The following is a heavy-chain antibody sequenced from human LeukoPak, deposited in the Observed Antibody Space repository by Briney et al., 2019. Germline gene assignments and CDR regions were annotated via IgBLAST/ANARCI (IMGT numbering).Heavy chain of an antibody. D-gene: IGHD3-22*01. CDR1: GFTVSSNY. Sequence: GGSLRLSCAASGFTVSSNYMSWVRQAPGKGLGWVSVIYSGGSTYYADSVKGRFTISRDNSKNTLYLQMNSLRAEDTAVYYCATYYYDSSGYSSGLYWGQGTLVTVSS. J-gene: IGHJ4*02. CDR2: IYSGGST. V-gene: IGHV3-66*01. CDR3: ATYYYDSSGYSSGLY.